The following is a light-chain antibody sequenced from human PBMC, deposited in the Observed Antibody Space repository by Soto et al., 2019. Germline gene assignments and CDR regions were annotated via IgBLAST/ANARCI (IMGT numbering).Light chain of an antibody. CDR3: QQYKKWPPCT. CDR1: QNVSTN. Sequence: EIVMTQSPATLSVSPGGTATLSCRTGQNVSTNLAWFQQRPGQAPRLLIYGASTRATGIPARFSGSGSGTEYSLTISSLQSEDFAVYHCQQYKKWPPCTFGGGTKVEIK. CDR2: GAS. J-gene: IGKJ4*01. V-gene: IGKV3-15*01.